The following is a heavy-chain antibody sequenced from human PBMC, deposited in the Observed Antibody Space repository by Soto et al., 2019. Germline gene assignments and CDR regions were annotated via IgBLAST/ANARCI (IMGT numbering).Heavy chain of an antibody. CDR1: GFTFSSYE. D-gene: IGHD3-22*01. CDR2: ISSSGSTI. CDR3: ARDDQVWLSDAFEI. Sequence: GGSLRLSCAASGFTFSSYEMNWVRQAPGKGLEWVSSISSSGSTIYYADSVKGRFTISRDNAKNSLYLQMNNLRAEDTAVYYCARDDQVWLSDAFEILGRGTMVAVSS. V-gene: IGHV3-48*03. J-gene: IGHJ3*02.